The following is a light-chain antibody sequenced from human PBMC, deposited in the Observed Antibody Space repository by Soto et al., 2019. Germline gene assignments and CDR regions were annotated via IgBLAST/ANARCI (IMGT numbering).Light chain of an antibody. CDR2: DAS. V-gene: IGKV3-11*01. CDR1: HSVSSN. CDR3: QQRSNWPPIT. Sequence: EIVITQSPATLAVSPGERATLPCRASHSVSSNLAWYQQKPGQAPSLLIYDASNRATGIPARFSGSGSGTDFTLTISSLEPEDFAVYYCQQRSNWPPITFGQGTRLEIK. J-gene: IGKJ5*01.